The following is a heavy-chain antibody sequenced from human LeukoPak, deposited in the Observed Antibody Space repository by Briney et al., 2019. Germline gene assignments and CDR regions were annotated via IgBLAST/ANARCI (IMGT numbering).Heavy chain of an antibody. D-gene: IGHD3-10*01. Sequence: SETLSLTCTVSGGSISSYYWSWIRQPPGKGLEWIGSIYYSGSTYYSPSLKSRVTISVDTSKNQFSVRMSSVTAADTAVYYCARVPRYGSGTYYHAFDIWGQGTMVTVSS. CDR3: ARVPRYGSGTYYHAFDI. CDR2: IYYSGST. CDR1: GGSISSYY. V-gene: IGHV4-59*12. J-gene: IGHJ3*02.